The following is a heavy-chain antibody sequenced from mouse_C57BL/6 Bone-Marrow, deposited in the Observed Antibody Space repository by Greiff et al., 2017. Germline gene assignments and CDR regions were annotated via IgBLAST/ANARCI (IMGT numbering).Heavy chain of an antibody. CDR2: ISLKSDNYAT. CDR1: GFTFSNYW. J-gene: IGHJ3*01. CDR3: TGRGWFAY. Sequence: EVQLQESGGGLVQPGGSMNLSCVAYGFTFSNYWMNWVRQSPEKGLEWVAQISLKSDNYATHYAESVKGRFPISRDDSKSSVYLQMNNLRAEDTGIYYCTGRGWFAYWGQGTLVTVSA. V-gene: IGHV6-3*01.